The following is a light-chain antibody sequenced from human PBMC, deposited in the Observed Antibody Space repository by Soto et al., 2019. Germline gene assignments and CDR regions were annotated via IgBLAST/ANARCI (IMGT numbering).Light chain of an antibody. V-gene: IGKV3-20*01. CDR1: QSVSSSY. Sequence: EILLTPSPCTLSLSPGQRSTLSCSSSQSVSSSYLAWYQQKPGQAPRLLIYGASSRATGIPDRFSGSGSGTDFTLTISRLEPEDFAVYYCQQYGSSPLTFGGGTKVDIK. CDR2: GAS. CDR3: QQYGSSPLT. J-gene: IGKJ4*01.